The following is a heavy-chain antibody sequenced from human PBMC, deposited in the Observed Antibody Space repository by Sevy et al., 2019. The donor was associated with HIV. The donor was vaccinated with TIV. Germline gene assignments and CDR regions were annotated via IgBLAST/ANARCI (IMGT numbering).Heavy chain of an antibody. V-gene: IGHV4-34*01. CDR1: GGSFSGYY. CDR3: ARGVNGGVAAPYYYYGMDV. J-gene: IGHJ6*02. CDR2: INHSGST. Sequence: SETLSLTCAVYGGSFSGYYWSWIRQPPGKGLEWIGEINHSGSTNYNPSLKNRVTISVDTSKNQFSLKLSSVTAADTAVYYCARGVNGGVAAPYYYYGMDVWGQGTTVTVSS. D-gene: IGHD6-13*01.